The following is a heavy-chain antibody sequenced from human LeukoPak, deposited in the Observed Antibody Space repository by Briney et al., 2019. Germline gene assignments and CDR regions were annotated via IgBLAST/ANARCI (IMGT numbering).Heavy chain of an antibody. V-gene: IGHV4-39*01. Sequence: SETLSLTCTVSGGSISSSSYYWGWIRQPPGKGLEWIGSIYYSGSTYYNPSLKSRVTISVDTSKNQFSQKLSSVTAADTAVYYCARILAYDFDYWGQGTLVTVSS. J-gene: IGHJ4*02. D-gene: IGHD3-16*01. CDR1: GGSISSSSYY. CDR3: ARILAYDFDY. CDR2: IYYSGST.